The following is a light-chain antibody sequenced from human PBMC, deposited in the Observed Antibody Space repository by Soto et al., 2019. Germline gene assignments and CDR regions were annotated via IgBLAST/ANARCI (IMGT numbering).Light chain of an antibody. Sequence: DIQMTQSPSSLSASVGDRVTITCRASEAISDYLAWYQQRPGKVPRLLIYAASTLQSGVPSRFSGSGSGTDFTLTISRLEPEDFAVYYCQQYGSSPWTFGQGTKVDIK. CDR1: EAISDY. CDR3: QQYGSSPWT. V-gene: IGKV1-27*01. CDR2: AAS. J-gene: IGKJ1*01.